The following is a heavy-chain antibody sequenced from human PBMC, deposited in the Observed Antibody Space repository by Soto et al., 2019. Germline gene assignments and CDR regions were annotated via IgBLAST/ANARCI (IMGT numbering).Heavy chain of an antibody. J-gene: IGHJ6*02. CDR1: GGSFSSSSHY. V-gene: IGHV4-39*01. CDR2: MFYFGST. CDR3: ARHHFYCTGGSCYLQAYHYYGLDV. D-gene: IGHD2-15*01. Sequence: SETLSLTCTVFGGSFSSSSHYWGWIRQPPGKGLEWLGTMFYFGSTYYNTSLESRVTISVDPSKNQFSLKLSSVTAADTAVYYRARHHFYCTGGSCYLQAYHYYGLDVWGQGTTVTVSS.